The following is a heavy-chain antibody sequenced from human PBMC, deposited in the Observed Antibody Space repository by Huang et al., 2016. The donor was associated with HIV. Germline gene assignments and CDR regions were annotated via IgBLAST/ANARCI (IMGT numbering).Heavy chain of an antibody. CDR1: GVSFSGYY. V-gene: IGHV4-34*01. J-gene: IGHJ4*02. D-gene: IGHD1-26*01. Sequence: QVQLQQWGAGLLKPSETLSLTCAVYGVSFSGYYWSWIRQPPGKGLEWIGEIKESGRTNYNPSLKSRVTVSVDTSKNQFSLRRSSVTAADTAVYYCARDGPERSSGNYGASDYWGQGTLVTVSS. CDR2: IKESGRT. CDR3: ARDGPERSSGNYGASDY.